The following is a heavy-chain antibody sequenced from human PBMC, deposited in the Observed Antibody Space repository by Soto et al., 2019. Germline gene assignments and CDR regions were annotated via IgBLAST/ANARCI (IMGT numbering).Heavy chain of an antibody. D-gene: IGHD3-22*01. Sequence: PGGSLRLSCAASGFTFSSYSMNWVRQAPGKGLEWVSYISSSSSTIYYADSVKGRFTISRDNAKNSLYLQMNSLRDEDTAVYYCAREQYYYDSSGYYDAFDIWGQGTMVTVSS. CDR3: AREQYYYDSSGYYDAFDI. V-gene: IGHV3-48*02. CDR2: ISSSSSTI. J-gene: IGHJ3*02. CDR1: GFTFSSYS.